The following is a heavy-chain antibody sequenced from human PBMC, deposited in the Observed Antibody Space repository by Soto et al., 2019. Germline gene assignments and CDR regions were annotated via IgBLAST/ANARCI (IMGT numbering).Heavy chain of an antibody. CDR3: ARDDTTGLFDF. D-gene: IGHD4-17*01. J-gene: IGHJ4*02. V-gene: IGHV4-59*01. CDR1: TGSMRTYY. Sequence: ETLSLTCSVSTGSMRTYYWTGIRQSPGKGLEWIGHISHTGRTKYNPSLESRVTISVDTSRKQFSLKLTSVTAADTALYYCARDDTTGLFDFWGQGTLVTVYS. CDR2: ISHTGRT.